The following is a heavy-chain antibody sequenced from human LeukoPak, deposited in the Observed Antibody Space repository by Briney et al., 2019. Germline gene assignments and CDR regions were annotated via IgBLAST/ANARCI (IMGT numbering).Heavy chain of an antibody. CDR3: ARDAYGYNSFDY. V-gene: IGHV3-21*01. J-gene: IGHJ4*02. CDR1: GFTFSSYS. Sequence: GGSLTLSCTASGFTFSSYSMNWVRHAPGKGREWVSSISSSRSYIYYADSVKGRFTISRDNAKNSLYLQMNSLRAEDTAVYYCARDAYGYNSFDYWGQRTLVTVSS. CDR2: ISSSRSYI. D-gene: IGHD5-18*01.